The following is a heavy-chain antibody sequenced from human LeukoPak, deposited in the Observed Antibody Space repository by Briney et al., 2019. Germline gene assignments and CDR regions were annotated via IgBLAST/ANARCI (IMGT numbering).Heavy chain of an antibody. CDR2: INHSGST. D-gene: IGHD3-3*01. CDR1: GGSFRGYY. J-gene: IGHJ4*02. Sequence: PSETLSLTCAVYGGSFRGYYWSWIRQPPGKGLEWIGEINHSGSTNYNPSLKSRVTIPVDTSKNQFSLKLSSVTAADTAVYYCARGYGDFWSGSYGDWGQGTLVTVSS. V-gene: IGHV4-34*01. CDR3: ARGYGDFWSGSYGD.